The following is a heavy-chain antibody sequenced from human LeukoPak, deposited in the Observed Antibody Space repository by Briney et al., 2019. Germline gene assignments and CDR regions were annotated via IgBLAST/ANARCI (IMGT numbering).Heavy chain of an antibody. CDR2: INTNTGNP. CDR3: ARESGHFSSTSCYTV. V-gene: IGHV7-4-1*02. Sequence: ASVKVSCKAPGYTFTTYAMNWVRQAPGQGLEWMGWINTNTGNPTYGQGFTGRFVFSLDTSVSTAYLQISSLKAEDTAVYYCARESGHFSSTSCYTVWGQGTLVTVSS. D-gene: IGHD2-2*02. J-gene: IGHJ4*02. CDR1: GYTFTTYA.